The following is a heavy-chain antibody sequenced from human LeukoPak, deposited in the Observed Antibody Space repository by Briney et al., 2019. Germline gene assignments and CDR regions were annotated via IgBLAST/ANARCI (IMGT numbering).Heavy chain of an antibody. CDR1: GFTFSTYA. Sequence: GGSPRLSCAASGFTFSTYAMHWVRQAPGKGLEWVAFISYDGTNKYCADSVKGRFTISRDNSKNTLYLQMNSLRAEDTALYYCAREILTGYAFDIWGQGTMVTVSS. V-gene: IGHV3-30-3*01. D-gene: IGHD7-27*01. CDR2: ISYDGTNK. CDR3: AREILTGYAFDI. J-gene: IGHJ3*02.